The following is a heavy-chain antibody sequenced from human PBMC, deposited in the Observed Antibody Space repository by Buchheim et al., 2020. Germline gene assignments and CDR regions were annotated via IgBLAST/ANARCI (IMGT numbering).Heavy chain of an antibody. CDR2: IRDSGGST. Sequence: EVQLLESGGGLVQPGMSLRLSCAASGFTFSSYAMNWVRQAPGKGPEWVSTIRDSGGSTYYAASVRGRFTISRDNSKNQVYLQMNSLSDEDTAIYFCASSPVLVKCPFDNWGQGTL. J-gene: IGHJ4*02. CDR3: ASSPVLVKCPFDN. CDR1: GFTFSSYA. V-gene: IGHV3-23*01. D-gene: IGHD2/OR15-2a*01.